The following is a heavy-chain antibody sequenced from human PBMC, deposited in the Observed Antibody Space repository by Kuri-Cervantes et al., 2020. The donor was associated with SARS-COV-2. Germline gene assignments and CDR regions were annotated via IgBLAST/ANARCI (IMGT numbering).Heavy chain of an antibody. D-gene: IGHD3-22*01. CDR1: GFTFSRYA. CDR2: ISYDGSNK. J-gene: IGHJ4*02. CDR3: AKDHQYYYDSSGYYYFGY. Sequence: GGSLRLSCAASGFTFSRYAMHWVRQAPGKGLEWVAVISYDGSNKYYADSVKGRFTISRDNSKSTLYLQVNSLRAEDTAVYYCAKDHQYYYDSSGYYYFGYWSQGTLVTVSS. V-gene: IGHV3-30-3*01.